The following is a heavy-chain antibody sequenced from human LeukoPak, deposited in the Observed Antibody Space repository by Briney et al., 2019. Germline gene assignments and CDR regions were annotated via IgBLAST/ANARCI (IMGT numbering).Heavy chain of an antibody. CDR3: ARGQHVVDY. D-gene: IGHD2-15*01. CDR2: INHSGGT. J-gene: IGHJ4*02. Sequence: SETLSLTCAVYGGSFSGYYWSWIRQPPGKGLEWIGEINHSGGTDYNPSLKSRVTISVDTSKNQFSLKLSSVTAADTAVYYCARGQHVVDYWGQGTLVTVSS. V-gene: IGHV4-34*01. CDR1: GGSFSGYY.